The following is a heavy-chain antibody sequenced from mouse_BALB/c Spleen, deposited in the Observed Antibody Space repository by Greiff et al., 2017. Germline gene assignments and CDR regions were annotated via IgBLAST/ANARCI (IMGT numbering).Heavy chain of an antibody. CDR1: GFTFSSYA. Sequence: EVKLVESGGGLVKPGGSLKLSCAASGFTFSSYAMSWVRQTPEKRLEWVASISSGGSTYYPDSVKGRFTISRDNARNILYLQMSSLRSEDTAMYYCARAKGGFLDYGSRKPYYAMDYWGQGTSVTVSS. D-gene: IGHD1-1*01. V-gene: IGHV5-6-5*01. CDR2: ISSGGST. CDR3: ARAKGGFLDYGSRKPYYAMDY. J-gene: IGHJ4*01.